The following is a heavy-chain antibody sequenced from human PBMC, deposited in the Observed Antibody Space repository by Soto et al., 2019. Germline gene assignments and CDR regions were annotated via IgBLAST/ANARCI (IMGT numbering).Heavy chain of an antibody. D-gene: IGHD6-19*01. CDR2: ISYDGSNK. CDR3: ARDPEQQWLVRASTYYYYGRGV. CDR1: GFTFSSYA. Sequence: QVQLVESGGGVVQPGRSLRLSCAASGFTFSSYAMHWVRQAPGKGLEWVAVISYDGSNKYYADSVKGRFTISRDNSKNXLYXQXSSLRAEDTAVYYCARDPEQQWLVRASTYYYYGRGVWGQGTTVTVSS. V-gene: IGHV3-30-3*01. J-gene: IGHJ6*02.